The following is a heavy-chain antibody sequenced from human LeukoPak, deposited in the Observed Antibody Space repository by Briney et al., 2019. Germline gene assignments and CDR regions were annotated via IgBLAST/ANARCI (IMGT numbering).Heavy chain of an antibody. CDR3: AKPSGQFSLPIGYYHDSSGYYGGRAFDI. CDR1: GFTFSSYA. Sequence: AGGSLRLSCAASGFTFSSYAMSWVRQAPGKGLEWVSAISGSGGSTYYADSVKGRFTISRDNSKNTLYLQMNSLRAEDTAVYYCAKPSGQFSLPIGYYHDSSGYYGGRAFDIWGQGTMVTVSS. J-gene: IGHJ3*02. D-gene: IGHD3-22*01. CDR2: ISGSGGST. V-gene: IGHV3-23*01.